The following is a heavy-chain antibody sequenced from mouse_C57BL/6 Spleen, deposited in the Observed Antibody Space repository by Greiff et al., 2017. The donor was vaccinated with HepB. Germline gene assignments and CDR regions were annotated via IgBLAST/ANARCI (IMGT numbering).Heavy chain of an antibody. CDR1: GYSITSGYY. Sequence: ESGPGLVKPSQSLSLTCSVTGYSITSGYYWNWIRQFPGNKLEWMGYISYDGSNNYNPSLKNRISITRDTSKNQFFLKLNSVTTEDTATYYCARDSYGSIFDYWGQGTTLTVSS. V-gene: IGHV3-6*01. CDR3: ARDSYGSIFDY. CDR2: ISYDGSN. D-gene: IGHD1-1*01. J-gene: IGHJ2*01.